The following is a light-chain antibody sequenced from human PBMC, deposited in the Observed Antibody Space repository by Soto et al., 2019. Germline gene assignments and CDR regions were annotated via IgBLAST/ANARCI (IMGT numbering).Light chain of an antibody. Sequence: DIVMTQSPLSLPVTPGEPASISCRSSQSLLHRSGYNYLTWYLQKPVQSPQLLIYLGSSRASGVPDRFSGSGSVTDFTLKISRVEAEDVGVYYCMQALQTPLTFGGGTKVEIK. CDR1: QSLLHRSGYNY. CDR3: MQALQTPLT. V-gene: IGKV2-28*01. J-gene: IGKJ4*01. CDR2: LGS.